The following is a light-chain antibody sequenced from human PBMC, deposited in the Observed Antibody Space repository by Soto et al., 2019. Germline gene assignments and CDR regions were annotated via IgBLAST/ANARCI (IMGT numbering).Light chain of an antibody. J-gene: IGKJ4*01. Sequence: DIQMTKNTSPLSGSVGDRVTITCRASQTIDSWLAWYQQRPGKPPKLLIYKASTLASGDPSRFSGSGSRTEFTLTISSLQSEDFALYYCQEYNNRHPLTSGGGTKVEIK. CDR3: QEYNNRHPLT. CDR1: QTIDSW. CDR2: KAS. V-gene: IGKV1-5*03.